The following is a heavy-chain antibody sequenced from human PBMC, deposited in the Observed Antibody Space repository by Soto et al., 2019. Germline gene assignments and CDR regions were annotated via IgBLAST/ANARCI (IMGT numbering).Heavy chain of an antibody. D-gene: IGHD3-22*01. V-gene: IGHV3-23*01. CDR1: GFTFSNYA. J-gene: IGHJ4*02. CDR3: AKATMTLVVIRLDS. Sequence: GGSLRLSCAASGFTFSNYAMNWVRQAPGKGLEWVSTISGRGGSTYYADSVKGRFTISRDNSKNILYLQMNSLIAEDTAVYYFAKATMTLVVIRLDSWGQGTLVTVSS. CDR2: ISGRGGST.